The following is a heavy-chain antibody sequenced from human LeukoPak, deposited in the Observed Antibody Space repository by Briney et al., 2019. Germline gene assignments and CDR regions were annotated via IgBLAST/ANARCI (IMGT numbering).Heavy chain of an antibody. CDR3: ACALYYYDSSGYYQFRDY. V-gene: IGHV1-69*05. Sequence: SVKVSCKAFGGTFSSYAISWVRQAPGQGLEWMGRIIPIFGTANYAQKFQGRVTITTDESTSTAYMELSSLRSEDTAVYYCACALYYYDSSGYYQFRDYWGQGTLVTVSS. D-gene: IGHD3-22*01. J-gene: IGHJ4*02. CDR2: IIPIFGTA. CDR1: GGTFSSYA.